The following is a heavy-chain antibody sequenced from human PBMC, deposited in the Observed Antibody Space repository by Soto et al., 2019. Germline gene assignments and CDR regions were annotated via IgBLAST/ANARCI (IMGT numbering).Heavy chain of an antibody. Sequence: QVQLVQSGAEVKKPGSSVKVSCEASGVTFNTYTINWVRQAPGRGLEWMGQVIPMYDSVNYAESFQGRVTITADKSTNTAYMVLSRLRSEDTALSFCASWRSYSGSYCFDYWGQGTLVIVSS. J-gene: IGHJ4*02. D-gene: IGHD1-26*01. CDR2: VIPMYDSV. V-gene: IGHV1-69*06. CDR3: ASWRSYSGSYCFDY. CDR1: GVTFNTYT.